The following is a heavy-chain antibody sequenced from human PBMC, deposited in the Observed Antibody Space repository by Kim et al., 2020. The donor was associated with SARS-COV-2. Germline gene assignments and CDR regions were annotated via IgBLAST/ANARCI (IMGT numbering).Heavy chain of an antibody. CDR2: ISSSSSYI. J-gene: IGHJ6*02. CDR1: GFTFSSYS. CDR3: ARDSEWHSSGWHPLRYYYGMDV. Sequence: GGSLRLSCAASGFTFSSYSMNWVRQAPGKGLEWVSSISSSSSYIYYADSVKGRFTISRDNAKNSLYLQMNSLRAEDTAVYYCARDSEWHSSGWHPLRYYYGMDVWGQGTTVTVSS. D-gene: IGHD6-19*01. V-gene: IGHV3-21*01.